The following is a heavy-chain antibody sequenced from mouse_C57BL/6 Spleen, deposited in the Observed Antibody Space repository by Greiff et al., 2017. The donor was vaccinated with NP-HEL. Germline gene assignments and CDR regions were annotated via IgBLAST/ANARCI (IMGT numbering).Heavy chain of an antibody. CDR2: INPYNGGT. J-gene: IGHJ4*01. V-gene: IGHV1-19*01. Sequence: VQLQQSGPVLVKPGASVKMSCKASGYTFTDYYMNWVKQSHGKSLEWIGVINPYNGGTSYNQKFKGKATLTVDKSSSTAYMELNSLTSEDSAVYYCASEVVDPSMDYWGQGTSVTVSS. CDR1: GYTFTDYY. CDR3: ASEVVDPSMDY. D-gene: IGHD1-1*01.